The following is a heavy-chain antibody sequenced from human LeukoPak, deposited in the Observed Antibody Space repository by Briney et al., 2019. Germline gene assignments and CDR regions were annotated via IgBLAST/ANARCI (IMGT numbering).Heavy chain of an antibody. J-gene: IGHJ4*02. Sequence: PTGGSLRLSCTASGFTFGDYAMSWVRQAPGKGLEWVGFIRSKAYGGTTEYAASVKGRFTISRDDSKSIAYLQMNSLKTEDTAVYYCTRDQGYYYDSSGYYHYYWGQGTLVTVSS. CDR3: TRDQGYYYDSSGYYHYY. V-gene: IGHV3-49*04. CDR2: IRSKAYGGTT. D-gene: IGHD3-22*01. CDR1: GFTFGDYA.